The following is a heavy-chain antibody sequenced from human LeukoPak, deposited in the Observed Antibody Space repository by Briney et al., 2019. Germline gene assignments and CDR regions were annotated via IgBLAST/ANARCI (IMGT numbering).Heavy chain of an antibody. CDR2: ISAYNGNT. V-gene: IGHV1-18*01. J-gene: IGHJ6*03. D-gene: IGHD6-13*01. CDR1: GYTFPSYG. Sequence: ASVQVSCKASGYTFPSYGISWVRPAPGQGLEWMGWISAYNGNTNYAQKLQGRVTMTTDTSTSTAYMELRSLRSDDTAVYYCARDAGYSSSAYMDVWGKGTTVTISS. CDR3: ARDAGYSSSAYMDV.